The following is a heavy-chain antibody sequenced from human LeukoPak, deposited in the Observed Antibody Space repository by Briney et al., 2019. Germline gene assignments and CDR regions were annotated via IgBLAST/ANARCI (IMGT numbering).Heavy chain of an antibody. CDR2: INPNSGGT. V-gene: IGHV1-2*02. CDR3: ARATYYYGSDFDY. J-gene: IGHJ4*02. D-gene: IGHD3-10*01. CDR1: GYTFTGYY. Sequence: ASVKVSCKASGYTFTGYYMHWVRQAPGQGLGWMGWINPNSGGTNYAQKFQGRVTMTRDTSISTAYMELSRLRSDDTAVYYCARATYYYGSDFDYWGQGTLVTVS.